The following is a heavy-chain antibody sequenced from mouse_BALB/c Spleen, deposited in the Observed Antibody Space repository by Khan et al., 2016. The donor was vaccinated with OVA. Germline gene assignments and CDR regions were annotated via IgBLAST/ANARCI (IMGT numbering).Heavy chain of an antibody. Sequence: QVRLQQSGAELAKPRASVKMSCKASGYTFTSYCMHWIKQRPGQGLEWIGYINPTSGYTDYNQKFKDKATLTADKSSSTAYMQLSSLTSDDSAVYYCARDRIDYWGQGTTLTVSS. CDR3: ARDRIDY. CDR2: INPTSGYT. CDR1: GYTFTSYC. J-gene: IGHJ2*01. V-gene: IGHV1-7*01.